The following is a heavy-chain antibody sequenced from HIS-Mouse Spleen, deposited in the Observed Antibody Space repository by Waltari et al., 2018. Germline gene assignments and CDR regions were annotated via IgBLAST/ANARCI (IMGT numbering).Heavy chain of an antibody. CDR1: GGSISSSTHH. D-gene: IGHD6-13*01. CDR2: IYYSGIT. CDR3: AREIPYSSSWYDWYFDL. V-gene: IGHV4-39*07. Sequence: QLPLQESCPGLVKPSETLSRTCTVYGGSISSSTHHWGRLRQPPGKGLEWIGSIYYSGITYYNPSLKSRVTISVDTSKNQFSLKLSSVTAADTAVYYCAREIPYSSSWYDWYFDLWGRGTLVTVSS. J-gene: IGHJ2*01.